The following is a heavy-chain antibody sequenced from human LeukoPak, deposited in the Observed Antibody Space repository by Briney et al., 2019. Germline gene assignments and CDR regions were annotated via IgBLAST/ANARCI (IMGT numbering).Heavy chain of an antibody. J-gene: IGHJ2*01. CDR1: GFTFSSYA. CDR2: ISYDGSNK. CDR3: TGSSDWCFDL. V-gene: IGHV3-30*04. Sequence: GGSLRLSCAASGFTFSSYAMHWVRQAPGKGLEWVAVISYDGSNKYYADSVKGRFTISRDNSKNTLYLQMNTLRAEDTAVYYCTGSSDWCFDLWGRGTLVTVSS. D-gene: IGHD1-14*01.